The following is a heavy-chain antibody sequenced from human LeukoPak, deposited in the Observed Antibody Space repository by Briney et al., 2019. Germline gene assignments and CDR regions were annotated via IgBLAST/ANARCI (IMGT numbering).Heavy chain of an antibody. CDR2: ISGGVGST. V-gene: IGHV3-23*01. Sequence: GGSLRLSCAASGFTFSSYEMNWVRQAPGKGLEWVSSISGGVGSTYYADSVKGRFTISRDNSKNTLYLQMNSLRAEDTAVYYCAKDVYGDYGGLVYWGQGTLVTVSS. CDR3: AKDVYGDYGGLVY. D-gene: IGHD4-17*01. J-gene: IGHJ4*02. CDR1: GFTFSSYE.